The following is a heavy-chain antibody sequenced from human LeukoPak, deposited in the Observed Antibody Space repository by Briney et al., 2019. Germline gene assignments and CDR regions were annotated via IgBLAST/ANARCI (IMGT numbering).Heavy chain of an antibody. CDR2: FDPEDGET. CDR3: ATAGGSSSWYGWFDP. CDR1: GYTLTELS. J-gene: IGHJ5*02. V-gene: IGHV1-24*01. Sequence: ASVKVSFKVSGYTLTELSMHWVRQAPGKGLEWMGGFDPEDGETIYAQKFQGRVTMTEDTSTDTAYMELSSLRSEDTAVYYCATAGGSSSWYGWFDPWGQGTLVTVSS. D-gene: IGHD6-13*01.